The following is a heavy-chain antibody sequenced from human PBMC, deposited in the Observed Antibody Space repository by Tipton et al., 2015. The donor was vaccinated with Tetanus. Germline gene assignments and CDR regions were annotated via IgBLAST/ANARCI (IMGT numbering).Heavy chain of an antibody. CDR3: ARGTFYAFDF. V-gene: IGHV4-31*02. CDR2: IRDNGNS. CDR1: GGSINSGGHF. J-gene: IGHJ4*02. D-gene: IGHD2/OR15-2a*01. Sequence: LRLSCTVSGGSINSGGHFWTWIRQRSGKGLEWIGHIRDNGNSYANPSLSGRVTMSVDTRKNQFSLNLTSVSVADTATYYCARGTFYAFDFWGQGVQVTVSS.